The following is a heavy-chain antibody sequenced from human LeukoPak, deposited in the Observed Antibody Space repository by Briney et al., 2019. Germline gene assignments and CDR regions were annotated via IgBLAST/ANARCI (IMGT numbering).Heavy chain of an antibody. CDR3: ARSIDI. V-gene: IGHV3-66*01. CDR1: GFTFSSYA. J-gene: IGHJ3*02. CDR2: IYSGGST. Sequence: PGGSLRLSCAASGFTFSSYAMHWVRQAPGKGLEWVSVIYSGGSTYYADSVKGRFTISRDNSKNTLYLQMNSLRTEDTAVYYCARSIDIWGQGTMVTVSS.